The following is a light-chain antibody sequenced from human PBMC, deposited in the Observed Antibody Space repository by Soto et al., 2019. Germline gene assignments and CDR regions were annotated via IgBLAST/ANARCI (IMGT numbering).Light chain of an antibody. CDR1: SSEVGGYNY. J-gene: IGLJ2*01. V-gene: IGLV2-11*01. CDR2: DVS. Sequence: QSALTQPRSVSGSPGQSVTISCTGTSSEVGGYNYVSWYQQHPGKAPKLMIYDVSKRPSGVPDRFSGSKSGNTASLTISGLQAEDEADYYCCSYAGSFVFGGGTKLTVL. CDR3: CSYAGSFV.